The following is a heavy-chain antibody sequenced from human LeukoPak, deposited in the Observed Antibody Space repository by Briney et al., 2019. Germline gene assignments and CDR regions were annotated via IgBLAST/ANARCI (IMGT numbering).Heavy chain of an antibody. Sequence: GGSLRLSCAASGFTVSSNYMSWVRQAPGKGLEWVSVIYSGGTTYYADSVKGRFTISRDNAKNSLYLQLDSLRAEDTAVYYCARSESGRSFDYWGEGSLVTVSS. CDR3: ARSESGRSFDY. D-gene: IGHD3-10*01. J-gene: IGHJ4*02. CDR1: GFTVSSNY. CDR2: IYSGGTT. V-gene: IGHV3-53*01.